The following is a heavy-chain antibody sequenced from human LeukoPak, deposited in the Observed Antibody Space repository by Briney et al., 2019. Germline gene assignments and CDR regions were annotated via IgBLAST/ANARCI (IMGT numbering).Heavy chain of an antibody. CDR2: ISLSGVT. CDR1: GGSISNTNW. J-gene: IGHJ4*02. Sequence: SETLSLTCGVSGGSISNTNWWSWVRQPPGQGLEWIGEISLSGVTNYNPSLKSRVTMSLDRSKNHLSLTLTSVTAADTAVYYCSRESGAFSPFGYWGQGTLVTVSS. D-gene: IGHD1-26*01. V-gene: IGHV4-4*02. CDR3: SRESGAFSPFGY.